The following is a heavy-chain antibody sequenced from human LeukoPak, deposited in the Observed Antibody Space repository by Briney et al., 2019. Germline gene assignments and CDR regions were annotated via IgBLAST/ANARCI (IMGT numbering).Heavy chain of an antibody. CDR3: ARGIMTTVTAFYFDY. V-gene: IGHV1-2*02. D-gene: IGHD4-17*01. CDR2: INLNTGGT. CDR1: GYTFTGYY. Sequence: ASVKVSCKASGYTFTGYYMHWVRQAPGQGLEWMGWINLNTGGTNYAQKFQGRVTMTRDTSITTAYMDLSRLTSDDTAVYFCARGIMTTVTAFYFDYWGQGTLVTVSS. J-gene: IGHJ4*02.